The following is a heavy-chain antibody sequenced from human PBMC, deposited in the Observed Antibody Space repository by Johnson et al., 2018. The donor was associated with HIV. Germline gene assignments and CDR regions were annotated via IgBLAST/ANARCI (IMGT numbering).Heavy chain of an antibody. CDR2: ISNSGSST. CDR1: GFTFSSYA. V-gene: IGHV3-23*04. J-gene: IGHJ3*02. Sequence: VQLVESGGGLVQPGGSLRLSCAASGFTFSSYAMSWVRQAPGKGLEWVSGISNSGSSTYYADSVKGRFTISRDNSKNTVWLQMNSLRGEDTAVYYCTKPSTGTYYGFHIWGQGTMVTVSS. CDR3: TKPSTGTYYGFHI.